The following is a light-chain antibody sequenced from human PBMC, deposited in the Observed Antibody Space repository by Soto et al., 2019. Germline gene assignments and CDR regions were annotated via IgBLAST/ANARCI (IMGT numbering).Light chain of an antibody. J-gene: IGKJ1*01. CDR3: HQSLNTPQT. CDR1: QNIRSY. V-gene: IGKV1-39*01. CDR2: ATS. Sequence: DIQMTQSPSSLSASVGDRVTITCRASQNIRSYLNWYQQKPGKAPNLLIYATSNLQSGVPSRFSGSGSGTDFSLTISSLQPEDFATYYCHQSLNTPQTFGQGTKVEI.